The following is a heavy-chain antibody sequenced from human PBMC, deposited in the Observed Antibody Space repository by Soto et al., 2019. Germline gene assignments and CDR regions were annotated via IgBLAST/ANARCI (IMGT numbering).Heavy chain of an antibody. V-gene: IGHV3-11*06. CDR3: ASLTTSNDDY. J-gene: IGHJ4*02. CDR1: VFRFSDYY. Sequence: XGSLRPSCASSVFRFSDYYMSCIRQAPGKGLEWVSSISSSSSYIYYADSVKGRFTISRDNAKNSLFLQMNSLRAEDTAVYYCASLTTSNDDYWGQGTLVTVSS. CDR2: ISSSSSYI. D-gene: IGHD1-1*01.